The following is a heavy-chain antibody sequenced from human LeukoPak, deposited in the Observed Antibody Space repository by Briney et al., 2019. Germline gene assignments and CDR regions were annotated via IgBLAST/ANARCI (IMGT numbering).Heavy chain of an antibody. D-gene: IGHD1-26*01. CDR2: IYPGDSDT. Sequence: GESLKISCKGSGYSFTSYWIGWVLQMPGKGLEWMVIIYPGDSDTRYSPSFQGQVTISVDKSISTAYLQWNSLKASDTAMYYCARLGEGDWFDYWGQGTLVTVSS. J-gene: IGHJ4*02. V-gene: IGHV5-51*01. CDR1: GYSFTSYW. CDR3: ARLGEGDWFDY.